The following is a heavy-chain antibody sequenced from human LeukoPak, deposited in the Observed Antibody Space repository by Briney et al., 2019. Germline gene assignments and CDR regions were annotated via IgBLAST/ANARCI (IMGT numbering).Heavy chain of an antibody. CDR3: ARDDQGVTYYYGSGKRANGMDV. Sequence: ASVKVSCKASGYTFTSYGISWVRQAPGQGLEWMGWISAYNGNTNYAQKLQGRVTMTTDTSTSTAYMELRSLRSDDTAVYYCARDDQGVTYYYGSGKRANGMDVWGQGTTVTVSS. D-gene: IGHD3-10*01. CDR1: GYTFTSYG. CDR2: ISAYNGNT. V-gene: IGHV1-18*01. J-gene: IGHJ6*02.